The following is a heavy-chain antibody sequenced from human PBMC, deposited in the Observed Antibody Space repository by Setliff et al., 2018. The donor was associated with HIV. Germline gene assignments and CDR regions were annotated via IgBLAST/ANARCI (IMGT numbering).Heavy chain of an antibody. CDR1: GGTSSTHA. D-gene: IGHD3-10*01. CDR3: AGPRGDEAFDI. CDR2: IISILEIT. J-gene: IGHJ3*02. V-gene: IGHV1-69*10. Sequence: GASVKVSCKASGGTSSTHAMNWVRQAPGQGLEWMGQIISILEITDYAQKFQGRLTITADEPTNTIYMELSGLRSDDTAVYYCAGPRGDEAFDIWGQGTMVTVSS.